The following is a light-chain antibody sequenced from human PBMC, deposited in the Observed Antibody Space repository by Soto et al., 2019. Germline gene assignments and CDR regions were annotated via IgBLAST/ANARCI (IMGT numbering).Light chain of an antibody. Sequence: QPVLTQPPSASSTPGQTVTISCSGSTSNIGTFYVYWYQHLPGTAPKLLIYLGDQRASGVSDRFSGSKSGTSAFLAINGLRSDDEADYYCAAWDDNLNAYVFGSGTKVTVL. CDR3: AAWDDNLNAYV. CDR2: LGD. CDR1: TSNIGTFY. V-gene: IGLV1-47*02. J-gene: IGLJ1*01.